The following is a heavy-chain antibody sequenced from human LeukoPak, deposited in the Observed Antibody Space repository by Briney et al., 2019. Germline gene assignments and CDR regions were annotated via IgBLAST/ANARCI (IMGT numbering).Heavy chain of an antibody. CDR2: ISAYNGNT. J-gene: IGHJ6*03. Sequence: ASVKVSCKASGYTFTSYGISWVRQAPGQGLEWMGWISAYNGNTNYAQKLQGRVTMTTDTSTSTAYMELRSLRSDDTAVYYCARSSRGYSYGHEAYYYYYYMDVWGKGTTVTVSS. D-gene: IGHD5-18*01. V-gene: IGHV1-18*01. CDR1: GYTFTSYG. CDR3: ARSSRGYSYGHEAYYYYYYMDV.